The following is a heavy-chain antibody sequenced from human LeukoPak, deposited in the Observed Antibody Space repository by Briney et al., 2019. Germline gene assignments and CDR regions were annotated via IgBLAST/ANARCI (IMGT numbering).Heavy chain of an antibody. CDR3: ARFWGGTYSVLGPEYYYMDV. CDR2: IKQDGSEK. V-gene: IGHV3-7*01. D-gene: IGHD2-15*01. J-gene: IGHJ6*03. Sequence: PGGSLRLSCVASGFTFSTYWMTWVRQAPGKGLGWVANIKQDGSEKYYVDSMKGRFTISRDNAKNSLYLQMNSLRAEDTAVYYCARFWGGTYSVLGPEYYYMDVWGKGTTVTISS. CDR1: GFTFSTYW.